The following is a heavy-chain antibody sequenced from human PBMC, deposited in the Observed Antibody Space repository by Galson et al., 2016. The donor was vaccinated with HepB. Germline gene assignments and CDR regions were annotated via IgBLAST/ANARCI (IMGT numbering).Heavy chain of an antibody. CDR3: ARASCSTTSCAWFDP. V-gene: IGHV4-39*01. Sequence: ETLSLTCTVSGDSISGRNYYWGWIRQPPGQGLEWIGSIYYTGSTYYNPSLKSRVMLSVDPSKNQFSLILNSVTAADTALYYCARASCSTTSCAWFDPWGQGTLVTVSS. CDR2: IYYTGST. CDR1: GDSISGRNYY. J-gene: IGHJ5*02. D-gene: IGHD2-2*01.